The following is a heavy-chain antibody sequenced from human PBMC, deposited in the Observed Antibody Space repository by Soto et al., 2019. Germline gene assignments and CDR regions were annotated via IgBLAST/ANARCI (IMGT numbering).Heavy chain of an antibody. CDR2: IYPGDSDT. CDR3: ARLGTSGYWYYYSGMDV. J-gene: IGHJ6*02. CDR1: GYSFTSYW. V-gene: IGHV5-51*01. Sequence: GESLKISCKGSGYSFTSYWIGWVRQMPGKGLEWMGIIYPGDSDTRYSPSFQGQVTISADKSISTAYLQWSSLKASDTAIYYCARLGTSGYWYYYSGMDVWGQGTTVTVSS. D-gene: IGHD3-22*01.